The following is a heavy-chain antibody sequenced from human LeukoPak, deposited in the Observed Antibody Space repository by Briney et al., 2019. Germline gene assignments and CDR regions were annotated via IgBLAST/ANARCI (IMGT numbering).Heavy chain of an antibody. Sequence: HPGGSLRRSGAASGFTCSSYSMNWDRQAPGKGLEGVSYISSSSSTIYYADSVKGRFTISRDKAKNSLYLQMNSLRDEDTAVYYCARETARGYYDFWSGYSNYFDYWGQGTLVTVSS. J-gene: IGHJ4*02. CDR1: GFTCSSYS. CDR3: ARETARGYYDFWSGYSNYFDY. D-gene: IGHD3-3*01. V-gene: IGHV3-48*02. CDR2: ISSSSSTI.